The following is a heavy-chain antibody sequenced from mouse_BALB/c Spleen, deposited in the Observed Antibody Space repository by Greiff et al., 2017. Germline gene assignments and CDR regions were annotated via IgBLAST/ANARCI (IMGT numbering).Heavy chain of an antibody. Sequence: QVQLQQSGAELVRPGVSVKISCKGSGYTFTDYAMHWVKQSHAKSLEWIGVISTYYGDASYNQKFKGKATMTVDKSSSTAYMELARLTSEDSAIYYCAREGGTLFAYWGQGTLVTVSA. V-gene: IGHV1S137*01. CDR2: ISTYYGDA. D-gene: IGHD1-1*02. CDR1: GYTFTDYA. CDR3: AREGGTLFAY. J-gene: IGHJ3*01.